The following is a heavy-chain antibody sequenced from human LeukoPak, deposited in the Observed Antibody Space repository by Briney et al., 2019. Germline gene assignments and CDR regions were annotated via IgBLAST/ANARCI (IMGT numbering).Heavy chain of an antibody. CDR3: EKGINGSGNDAFDI. J-gene: IGHJ3*02. Sequence: GGSLRLSCAASGFTFDDYAMHWVRQAPGKGLEWVSGISWNSGSIVYADSVKGRFTISRDNAKNCLYLQMNSLRAEDTALYYCEKGINGSGNDAFDIWGQGTMVTVSS. CDR1: GFTFDDYA. D-gene: IGHD3-10*01. CDR2: ISWNSGSI. V-gene: IGHV3-9*01.